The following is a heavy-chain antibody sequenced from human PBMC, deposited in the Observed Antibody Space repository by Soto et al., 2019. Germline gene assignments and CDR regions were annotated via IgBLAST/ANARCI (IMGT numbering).Heavy chain of an antibody. CDR1: GFSFSSYS. CDR3: ARDGGEVPAAIVGEHYYGMDV. J-gene: IGHJ6*02. D-gene: IGHD2-2*02. Sequence: PGGSLRLSCAASGFSFSSYSMNWVRQAPGKGLEWVSSISSSSSYICYADSVKGRFTISRDNAKNSLYLQMNSLRAEDTAVYYCARDGGEVPAAIVGEHYYGMDVWGQGTTVTVSS. CDR2: ISSSSSYI. V-gene: IGHV3-21*01.